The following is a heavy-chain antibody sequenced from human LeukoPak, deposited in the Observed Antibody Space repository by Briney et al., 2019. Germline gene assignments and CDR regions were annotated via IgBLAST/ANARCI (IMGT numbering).Heavy chain of an antibody. D-gene: IGHD3-22*01. CDR3: ARVVEYDSSGLVDY. V-gene: IGHV1-2*06. CDR2: INPNSGGT. J-gene: IGHJ4*02. CDR1: GYTFTGYY. Sequence: ASVKVSCKASGYTFTGYYMHWVRQAPGQGLEWMGRINPNSGGTNYAQKFQGRVTMTRDTSISTAYMELSRLRSDDTAVYYCARVVEYDSSGLVDYWGQGTLVTVSS.